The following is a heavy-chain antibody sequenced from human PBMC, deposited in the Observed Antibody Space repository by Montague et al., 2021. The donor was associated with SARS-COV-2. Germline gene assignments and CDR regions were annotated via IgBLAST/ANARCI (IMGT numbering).Heavy chain of an antibody. J-gene: IGHJ4*02. CDR3: ARRGTGNYEILDY. V-gene: IGHV4-59*01. CDR2: IYDSGGA. CDR1: GGSMRRYY. Sequence: SETLSLTCTISGGSMRRYYWTWIRQLPGKELEWIGSIYDSGGARYNPSLKSRVSISVDASKNQFSLRVTSVTAADTAVYFCARRGTGNYEILDYWGQGIRVTVSS. D-gene: IGHD3-3*01.